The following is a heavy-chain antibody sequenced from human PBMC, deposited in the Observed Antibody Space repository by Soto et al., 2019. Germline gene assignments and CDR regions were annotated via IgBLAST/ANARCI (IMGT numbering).Heavy chain of an antibody. CDR2: TYYSGST. V-gene: IGHV4-59*01. J-gene: IGHJ5*02. D-gene: IGHD2-15*01. CDR1: GGSISSYY. Sequence: QVQLQESGPGLVKSSETLSLTCTVSGGSISSYYWSWIRQPPGKGLEWIGYTYYSGSTNYNPSLKSRVTMSVGTSRNQFSLKLNSVTAADTAVYYCARTYCSGGSCYPGGNWFDPWGQGTLVTVSS. CDR3: ARTYCSGGSCYPGGNWFDP.